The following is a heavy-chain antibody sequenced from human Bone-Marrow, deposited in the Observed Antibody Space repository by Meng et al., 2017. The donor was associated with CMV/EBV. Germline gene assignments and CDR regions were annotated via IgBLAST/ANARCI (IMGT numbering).Heavy chain of an antibody. J-gene: IGHJ5*02. CDR3: ATVYSSSLSWFDP. CDR2: IIPIFGTA. Sequence: SVKVSCKASGGTFSSYAISWVRQAPGQGLEWMGGIIPIFGTANYAQKFQGRVTITTDESTSTAYMELSSLRSEDTAVYYCATVYSSSLSWFDPWGQGTLVTSPQ. CDR1: GGTFSSYA. D-gene: IGHD6-6*01. V-gene: IGHV1-69*05.